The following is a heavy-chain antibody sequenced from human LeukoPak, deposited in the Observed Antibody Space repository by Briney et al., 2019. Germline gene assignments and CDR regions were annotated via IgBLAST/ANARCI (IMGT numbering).Heavy chain of an antibody. CDR2: IRYDGSNK. J-gene: IGHJ4*02. V-gene: IGHV3-33*08. D-gene: IGHD6-19*01. Sequence: GGSLRLSCVASGFTLRSYGMHWVRQAPGKGLEWVAFIRYDGSNKYYADSVKGRFTISRDNSKNTLYLQMNSLRAEDTAVYYCARRSGIAVAGAFDYWGQGTLVTVSS. CDR1: GFTLRSYG. CDR3: ARRSGIAVAGAFDY.